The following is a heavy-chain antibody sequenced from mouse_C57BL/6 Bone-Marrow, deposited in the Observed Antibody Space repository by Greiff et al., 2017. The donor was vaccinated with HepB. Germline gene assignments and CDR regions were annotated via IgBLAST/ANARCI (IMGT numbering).Heavy chain of an antibody. J-gene: IGHJ2*01. CDR2: IHPNSGST. CDR3: ARLYYGNFYFDY. V-gene: IGHV1-64*01. CDR1: GYTFTSYW. Sequence: QVHVKQPGAELVKPGASVKLSCKASGYTFTSYWMHWVKQRPGQGLEWIGMIHPNSGSTNYNEKFKSKATLTVDKSSSTAYMQLSSLTSEDSAVYYCARLYYGNFYFDYWGQGTTLTVSS. D-gene: IGHD2-1*01.